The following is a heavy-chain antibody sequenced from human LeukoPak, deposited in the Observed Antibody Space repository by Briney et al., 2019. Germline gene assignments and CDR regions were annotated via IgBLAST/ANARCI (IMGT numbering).Heavy chain of an antibody. Sequence: ASVKVSCKASGYTFTGYYMHWVRQAPGQGLEWMGWINPNSGGTNYSQKFQGRVTMTRDTSTSTAYMELSRLRSDDTAVYYCARGPPGLLRFLEWSCPLDYWGQGTLVTVSS. D-gene: IGHD3-3*01. CDR3: ARGPPGLLRFLEWSCPLDY. V-gene: IGHV1-2*02. J-gene: IGHJ4*02. CDR1: GYTFTGYY. CDR2: INPNSGGT.